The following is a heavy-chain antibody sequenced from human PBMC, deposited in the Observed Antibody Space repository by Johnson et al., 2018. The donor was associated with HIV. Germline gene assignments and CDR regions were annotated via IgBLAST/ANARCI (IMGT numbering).Heavy chain of an antibody. CDR1: GFTFGYSA. Sequence: GFTFGYSAIHLVRQAPGKGLEWVANIKQDGSEKYYVDSVKGRFTISRDNSKNTLYLQMKSLRAEDTAVYYCARYPSLDAFDIWGQGAMVTVAS. CDR2: IKQDGSEK. CDR3: ARYPSLDAFDI. V-gene: IGHV3-7*01. J-gene: IGHJ3*02.